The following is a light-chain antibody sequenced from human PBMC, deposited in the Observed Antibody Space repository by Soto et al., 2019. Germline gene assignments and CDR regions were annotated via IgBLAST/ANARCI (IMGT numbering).Light chain of an antibody. J-gene: IGKJ1*01. CDR2: KAS. CDR1: ESISSW. V-gene: IGKV1-5*03. Sequence: DIQMTQSPSTLSASVGDRVTITCRASESISSWLAWYQQKPGKAPKLLIYKASNLESGVPSRFSGSGSGTEFTLTISSLQPDDFATYYCQQYKSHSRTFGQGTKVDI. CDR3: QQYKSHSRT.